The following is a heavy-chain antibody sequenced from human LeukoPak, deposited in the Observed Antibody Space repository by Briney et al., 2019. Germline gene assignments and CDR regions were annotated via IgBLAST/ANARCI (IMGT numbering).Heavy chain of an antibody. J-gene: IGHJ3*02. CDR2: ISYDGSYN. Sequence: GGSLRLSCAASGFTFSSYGMHWARQAPGKGLEWVAVISYDGSYNYYADSVKGRFTISRDNSKNTLYLQMNSLRAEDTAVYYCAKDLRQSYVGTFDIWGQGTMVTVSS. CDR3: AKDLRQSYVGTFDI. D-gene: IGHD1-26*01. V-gene: IGHV3-30*18. CDR1: GFTFSSYG.